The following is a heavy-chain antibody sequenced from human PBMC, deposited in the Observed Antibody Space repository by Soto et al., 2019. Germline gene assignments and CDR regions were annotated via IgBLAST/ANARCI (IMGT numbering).Heavy chain of an antibody. J-gene: IGHJ4*02. CDR1: GYIFSNYW. V-gene: IGHV5-51*01. Sequence: PGESLKISCRGSGYIFSNYWIAWVRQMPGKGLEWLGIIYPGDSDTTYSPSFQGQVTISADKSISTAYLQWSSLKASDTAIYYFARPQYADYVYWGQGTLVPAPQ. D-gene: IGHD4-17*01. CDR3: ARPQYADYVY. CDR2: IYPGDSDT.